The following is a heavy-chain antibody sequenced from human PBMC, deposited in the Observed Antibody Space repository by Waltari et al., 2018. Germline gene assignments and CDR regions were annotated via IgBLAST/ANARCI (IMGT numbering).Heavy chain of an antibody. CDR3: ATDRT. CDR1: GGTFSSYA. CDR2: IIPIFGTA. V-gene: IGHV1-69*05. J-gene: IGHJ5*02. Sequence: QVQLVQSVAEVKKPGSSVKVACKASGGTFSSYASSWVRQAPRQVLDWMGGIIPIFGTANIAQKFQARVTSTTDESTSTAYMEMSSLRSQDTAVYYCATDRTWGQGTLVTLSS.